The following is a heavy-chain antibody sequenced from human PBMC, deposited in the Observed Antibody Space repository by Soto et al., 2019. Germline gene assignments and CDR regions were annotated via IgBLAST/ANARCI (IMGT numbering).Heavy chain of an antibody. D-gene: IGHD3-22*01. CDR1: GYSFAGYW. V-gene: IGHV5-10-1*01. CDR3: ARQIYDSDTGPNFQYYFDS. CDR2: IDPSDSQT. Sequence: GESLKISCKGSGYSFAGYWITWVRQKPGRGLEWMGRIDPSDSQTYYSPSFRGHVTISATKSITTVFLQWSSLRASDTAMYYCARQIYDSDTGPNFQYYFDSWGQGTPVTVSS. J-gene: IGHJ4*02.